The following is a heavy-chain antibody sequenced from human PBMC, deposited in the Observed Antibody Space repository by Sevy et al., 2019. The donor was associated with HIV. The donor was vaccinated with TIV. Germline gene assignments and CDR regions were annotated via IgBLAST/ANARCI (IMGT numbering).Heavy chain of an antibody. CDR1: GFTYRSYE. Sequence: QLGGSLRLSCAASGFTYRSYEMNWVRQTPGKGLEWVAYISASGTATSYSDSVRGRFTISRDNSRPSVDLQMNSLRAEDTAVYYCTRDLPPSATTVAHLDYWGQGTLVTVSS. CDR3: TRDLPPSATTVAHLDY. J-gene: IGHJ4*02. D-gene: IGHD4-17*01. CDR2: ISASGTAT. V-gene: IGHV3-48*03.